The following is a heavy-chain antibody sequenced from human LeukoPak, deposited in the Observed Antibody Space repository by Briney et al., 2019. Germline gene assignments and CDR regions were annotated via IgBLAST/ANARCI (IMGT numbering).Heavy chain of an antibody. CDR1: GGSIIGDSW. J-gene: IGHJ3*02. V-gene: IGHV4-4*02. CDR2: IHHSGSS. CDR3: AKTMPGASTFHI. D-gene: IGHD4/OR15-4a*01. Sequence: SETLSLTCAVSGGSIIGDSWWSWVRQPPEKGLEWIGEIHHSGSSNYNPSLRSRVTMSVDRPKNQVALEVTSVTAADTALYYCAKTMPGASTFHIRGQGTVVIVSS.